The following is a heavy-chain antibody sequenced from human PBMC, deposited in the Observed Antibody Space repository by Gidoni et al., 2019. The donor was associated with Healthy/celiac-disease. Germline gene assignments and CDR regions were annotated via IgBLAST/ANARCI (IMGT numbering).Heavy chain of an antibody. D-gene: IGHD2-2*01. CDR3: ARVTQYCSSTSCYFDY. CDR2: INHSGST. V-gene: IGHV4-34*01. CDR1: GGSFRGYY. Sequence: QVQLQQWGAGLLKPSETLSLTCAVYGGSFRGYYWSWIRQPPGKGLEWIGEINHSGSTNYNPSLKSRVTISVDTSKNQFSLKLSSVTAADTAVYYCARVTQYCSSTSCYFDYWGQGTLVTVSS. J-gene: IGHJ4*02.